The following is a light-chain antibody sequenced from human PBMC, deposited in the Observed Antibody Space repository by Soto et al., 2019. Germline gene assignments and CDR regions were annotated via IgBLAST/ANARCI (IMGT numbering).Light chain of an antibody. CDR2: DAS. CDR3: QQRTNWPPLT. J-gene: IGKJ4*01. V-gene: IGKV3-11*01. CDR1: QSVGTY. Sequence: EIVLTQSPATLSLSPGERVTLSCRASQSVGTYLAWYQQKPGQAPRLLIYDASNRATGIPARFSGSGSGTDFTLTISGLEPEDFAVYYCQQRTNWPPLTFGGGTKVEIK.